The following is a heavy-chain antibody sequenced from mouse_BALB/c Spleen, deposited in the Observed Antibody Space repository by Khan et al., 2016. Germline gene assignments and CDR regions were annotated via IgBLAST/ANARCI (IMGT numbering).Heavy chain of an antibody. D-gene: IGHD2-14*01. V-gene: IGHV1-80*01. Sequence: VQLKQSGAELVRPGSSVKISCKASGYAFSSYWMNWVKQRPGQGLEWIGQIYPGDGDTNYNGKFKGKATLTADKSSSTAYMQLSSLTSEDSAVYFCAYYRYYYAMDYWGQGTSVTVSS. CDR1: GYAFSSYW. J-gene: IGHJ4*01. CDR2: IYPGDGDT. CDR3: AYYRYYYAMDY.